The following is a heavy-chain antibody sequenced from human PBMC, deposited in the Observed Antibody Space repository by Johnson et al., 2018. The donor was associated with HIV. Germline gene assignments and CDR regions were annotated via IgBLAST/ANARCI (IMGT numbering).Heavy chain of an antibody. Sequence: VQLVESGGGVVQPGRSLRLSCAASGFTFSSYGMHWVRQAPGKGLAWVANINQDGSETSYVDSVKGRFTISRDNAENSLYLQMTSLRAEDTAMYYCARARSGAFDIWGQGTMVTVSS. CDR3: ARARSGAFDI. CDR1: GFTFSSYG. CDR2: INQDGSET. D-gene: IGHD3-3*01. J-gene: IGHJ3*02. V-gene: IGHV3-7*03.